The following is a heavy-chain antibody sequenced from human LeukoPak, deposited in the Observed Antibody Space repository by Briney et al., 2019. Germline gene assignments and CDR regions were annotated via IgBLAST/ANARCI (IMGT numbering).Heavy chain of an antibody. CDR1: GGCIGSSIYY. V-gene: IGHV4-39*07. CDR3: ARDTGNYPHVAFNI. Sequence: SETLSLTCTVAGGCIGSSIYYWGWIRQPPGKGLEWIGNIYYSGSTYYNPSLKSRVTISIDTSKNQFSLKLSSVTAADTAVYYCARDTGNYPHVAFNIWGQGTLVTVSS. CDR2: IYYSGST. D-gene: IGHD1-7*01. J-gene: IGHJ3*02.